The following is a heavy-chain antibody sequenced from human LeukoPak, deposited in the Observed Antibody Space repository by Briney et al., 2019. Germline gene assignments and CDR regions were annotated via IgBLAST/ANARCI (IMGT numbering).Heavy chain of an antibody. D-gene: IGHD2-8*02. J-gene: IGHJ4*02. CDR3: AKDPIWWNYFDY. CDR2: ISYDGSNK. V-gene: IGHV3-30*18. CDR1: GFTFSRHG. Sequence: GGSLRLSCAASGFTFSRHGMHWVRQALGKGLEWVAVISYDGSNKHYADSVKGRFTISRDNSKNTLYLQMNSLRAEDTAVYYCAKDPIWWNYFDYWGQGTLVTVSS.